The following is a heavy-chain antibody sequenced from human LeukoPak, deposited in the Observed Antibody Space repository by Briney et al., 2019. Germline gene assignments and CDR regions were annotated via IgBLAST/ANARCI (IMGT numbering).Heavy chain of an antibody. CDR1: GGSISSHY. V-gene: IGHV4-59*11. J-gene: IGHJ6*03. Sequence: SETLSLTRTVSGGSISSHYWSWIRQPPGKGLEWIGYIYYSGSTNYNPSLKSRVTISVDTSKNQFSLKLSSVTAADTAVYYCARSPRRYYMDVWGKGTTVTVSS. CDR3: ARSPRRYYMDV. CDR2: IYYSGST.